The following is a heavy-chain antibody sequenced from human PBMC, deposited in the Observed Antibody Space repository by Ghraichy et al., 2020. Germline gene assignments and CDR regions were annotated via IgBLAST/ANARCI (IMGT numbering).Heavy chain of an antibody. V-gene: IGHV4-31*03. CDR1: GGSISSGGYY. CDR2: IYYSGST. D-gene: IGHD2-2*01. Sequence: SETLSLTCTVSGGSISSGGYYWSWIRQHPGKGLEWIGYIYYSGSTYYNPSLKSRVTISVDTSKNQFSLKLSSVTAADTAVYYCAARLLVPAANQHFQHWGQGTLVTVSS. CDR3: AARLLVPAANQHFQH. J-gene: IGHJ1*01.